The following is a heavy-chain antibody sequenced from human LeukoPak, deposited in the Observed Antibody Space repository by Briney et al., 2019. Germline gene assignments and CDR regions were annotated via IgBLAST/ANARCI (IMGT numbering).Heavy chain of an antibody. CDR1: GYTFTDYA. J-gene: IGHJ5*02. CDR3: ARRLGYCSGGSCGTGGWFDP. V-gene: IGHV1-3*01. CDR2: INAGNGNT. Sequence: GASVKVSCKGSGYTFTDYALHWVRQVPGQRLEWMGWINAGNGNTKYSQNFQGRVTITRDTSASTAYMELSSPRSEDTAVYYCARRLGYCSGGSCGTGGWFDPWGQGTLVTASS. D-gene: IGHD2-15*01.